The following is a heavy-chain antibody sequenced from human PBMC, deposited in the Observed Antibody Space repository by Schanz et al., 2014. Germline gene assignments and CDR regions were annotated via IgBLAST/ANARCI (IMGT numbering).Heavy chain of an antibody. J-gene: IGHJ5*02. CDR1: GFTFSSHW. Sequence: EVQLVQSGGGLVQPGGSLRLSCAASGFTFSSHWMHWVRQDPGKGLEWVSNIPWNGAAIGYAGSVRGRFTISRDSAKNTLYLQRSSLRADDTAVYDCAKAACWPVTRFDPWGQGTLVTVSS. D-gene: IGHD4-4*01. CDR2: IPWNGAAI. V-gene: IGHV3-74*01. CDR3: AKAACWPVTRFDP.